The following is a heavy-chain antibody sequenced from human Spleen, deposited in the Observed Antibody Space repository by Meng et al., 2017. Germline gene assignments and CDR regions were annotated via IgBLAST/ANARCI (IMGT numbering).Heavy chain of an antibody. V-gene: IGHV3-74*01. CDR3: VRDFGGNSDS. Sequence: EVQLVESGGGLVQPGESLRLSCAASGFTFSAYWIHWVRQAPGRGLVWVSRINTDGSVTTYAGSVWGRFTIPRDSARNTLYLQMDSLRAEDTAVYYCVRDFGGNSDSWGQGTLVTVSS. J-gene: IGHJ5*01. CDR2: INTDGSVT. D-gene: IGHD2-15*01. CDR1: GFTFSAYW.